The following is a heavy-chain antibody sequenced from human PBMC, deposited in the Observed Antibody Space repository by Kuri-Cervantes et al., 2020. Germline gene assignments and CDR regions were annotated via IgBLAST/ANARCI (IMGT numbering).Heavy chain of an antibody. J-gene: IGHJ4*02. D-gene: IGHD6-19*01. Sequence: GESLKISCAASGFTFSSYSMNWVRQAPGKGLYWVSYITSGSSAIYYADSVKGRFTISRDNAKNSLYLQMNSLRDEDTAVYYCAKGPGGSSSGWYVGIDWGQGTLVTVSS. CDR1: GFTFSSYS. CDR3: AKGPGGSSSGWYVGID. CDR2: ITSGSSAI. V-gene: IGHV3-48*02.